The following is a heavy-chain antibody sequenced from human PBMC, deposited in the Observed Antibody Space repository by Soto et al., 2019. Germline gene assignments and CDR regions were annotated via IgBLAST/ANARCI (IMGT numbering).Heavy chain of an antibody. J-gene: IGHJ5*02. Sequence: QVQLVESGGGVVQPGRSLRLSCAASGFTFGSYAMHWVRQAPGKGLEWVAVISYDGSNKYYADSVKGRFTISRDNSKNTLYLQMNSLRAEDTAVYYCARDGPHYYGSKNWFDPWGQGTLVTASS. CDR1: GFTFGSYA. V-gene: IGHV3-30-3*01. CDR2: ISYDGSNK. CDR3: ARDGPHYYGSKNWFDP. D-gene: IGHD3-10*01.